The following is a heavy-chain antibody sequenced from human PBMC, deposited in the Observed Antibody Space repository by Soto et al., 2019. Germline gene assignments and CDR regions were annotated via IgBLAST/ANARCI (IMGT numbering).Heavy chain of an antibody. CDR1: GGSISSDSFY. D-gene: IGHD2-15*01. Sequence: SETLSLTCTVSGGSISSDSFYWAWIRQPPGKGLEWIGIIYYSGDAYYNPSLAGRLTMSVDTSNQFSLTLRSVTAADTALYYCARNQPQRYCSGGTCRPAYGMDVWGQGTTVTVSS. CDR3: ARNQPQRYCSGGTCRPAYGMDV. J-gene: IGHJ6*02. CDR2: IYYSGDA. V-gene: IGHV4-39*01.